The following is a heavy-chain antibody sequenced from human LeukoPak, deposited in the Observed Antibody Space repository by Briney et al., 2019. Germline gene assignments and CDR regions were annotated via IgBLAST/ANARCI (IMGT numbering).Heavy chain of an antibody. CDR2: IYYSGST. CDR3: ASRSGWYFYYFDY. J-gene: IGHJ4*02. Sequence: PSETLSLTCTVSGGSISSYYWSWIRQPPGKGLEWIGYIYYSGSTNYNPSLKSRVTISVDTSKNQFSLMLSSVTAADTAVYYCASRSGWYFYYFDYWGQGTLVTVSS. CDR1: GGSISSYY. V-gene: IGHV4-59*08. D-gene: IGHD6-19*01.